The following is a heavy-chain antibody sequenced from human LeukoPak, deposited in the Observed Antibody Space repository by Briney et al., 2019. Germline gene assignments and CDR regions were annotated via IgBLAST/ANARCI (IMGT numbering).Heavy chain of an antibody. D-gene: IGHD6-6*01. Sequence: KPSETLSLTCAVSGYSISSGYSWGWIRQPPGKGLEWIGSIYHSGNTNYNPSLKSRVTISVDTSKNQFSLKVSSVTAADTALYYCPRWYSSSGYLDYWGQGTLVTVSS. CDR2: IYHSGNT. CDR1: GYSISSGYS. CDR3: PRWYSSSGYLDY. J-gene: IGHJ4*02. V-gene: IGHV4-38-2*01.